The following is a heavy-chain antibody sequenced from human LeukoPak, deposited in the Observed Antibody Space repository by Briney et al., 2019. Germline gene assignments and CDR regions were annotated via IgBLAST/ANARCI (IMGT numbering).Heavy chain of an antibody. CDR3: ARVGSSAYFDY. CDR1: GGSISSGDYY. Sequence: PSETLSLTCTVSGGSISSGDYYWSWIRQPPGKGLEWIGYIYYSGSTYYNPSLKSRVTISVDTSKNQFSLKLSSVTAADTAVYYCARVGSSAYFDYWGQGTLVTVSS. V-gene: IGHV4-30-4*01. J-gene: IGHJ4*02. D-gene: IGHD1-26*01. CDR2: IYYSGST.